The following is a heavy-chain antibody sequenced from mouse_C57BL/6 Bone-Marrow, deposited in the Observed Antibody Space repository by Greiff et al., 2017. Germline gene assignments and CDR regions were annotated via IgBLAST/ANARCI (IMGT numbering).Heavy chain of an antibody. CDR1: GYTFTSYW. J-gene: IGHJ4*01. D-gene: IGHD2-12*01. V-gene: IGHV1-64*01. Sequence: QVQLQQPGAELVKPGASVKLSCKASGYTFTSYWMHWVKQRPGQGLEWIGMIHPNSGSTNYNEKFKSKATLTVDKSSSTVYMQLSSLTSEDTAVYYCARAYYKGEDYWGQGTSVTVSS. CDR3: ARAYYKGEDY. CDR2: IHPNSGST.